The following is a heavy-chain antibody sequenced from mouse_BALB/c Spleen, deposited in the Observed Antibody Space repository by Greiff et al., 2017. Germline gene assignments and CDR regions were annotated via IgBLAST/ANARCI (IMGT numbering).Heavy chain of an antibody. CDR1: GYTFSSYW. Sequence: VQLQQSGAELMKPGASVKISCKATGYTFSSYWIEWVKQRPGHGLEWIGEILPGSGSTNYNEKFKGKATFTADTSSNTAYMQLSSLTSEDSAVYYCARSPITTAGTFDYWGQGTTLTVSS. J-gene: IGHJ2*01. V-gene: IGHV1-9*01. D-gene: IGHD1-2*01. CDR3: ARSPITTAGTFDY. CDR2: ILPGSGST.